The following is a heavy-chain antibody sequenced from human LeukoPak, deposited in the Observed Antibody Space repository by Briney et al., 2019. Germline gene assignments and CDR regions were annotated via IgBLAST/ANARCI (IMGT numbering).Heavy chain of an antibody. J-gene: IGHJ5*02. CDR2: ITGSGASTT. V-gene: IGHV3-23*01. CDR1: GFTFGNYA. D-gene: IGHD1-26*01. Sequence: GGSLRLSCAASGFTFGNYAMSWVRQAPGKGLEWVSSITGSGASTTYYADSVKGRFTISRDNAKNSLSLQMNSLRAEDTAVYYCARDGEVGVGRWFDPWGQGTLVTVSS. CDR3: ARDGEVGVGRWFDP.